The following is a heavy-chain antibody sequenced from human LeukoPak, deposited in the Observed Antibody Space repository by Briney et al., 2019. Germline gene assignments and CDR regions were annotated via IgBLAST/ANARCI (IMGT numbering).Heavy chain of an antibody. CDR3: ARESRLRGTLGY. V-gene: IGHV4-59*01. Sequence: SETLSLTCTVSGGSISSYYWSWIRQPPGKGLEWIGYVYYSGSTNYNPSLKSRVTISVDTSKNQFSLKLTSVTAADTAVYYCARESRLRGTLGYWGQGTLVTVSS. J-gene: IGHJ4*02. CDR1: GGSISSYY. D-gene: IGHD3-16*01. CDR2: VYYSGST.